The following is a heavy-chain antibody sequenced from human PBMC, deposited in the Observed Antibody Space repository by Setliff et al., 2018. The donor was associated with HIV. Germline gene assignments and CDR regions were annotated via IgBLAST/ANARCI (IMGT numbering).Heavy chain of an antibody. Sequence: SETLSLTCSVSGGSISSSSYCWSWIRQPPGKGLEWIGEIQHSGRINYNPSLRSRVTTSVDTSKNQFSLKLSSVTAGDTAVYYCARSIVPVASGYYYFEYWGQGTLVTVSS. D-gene: IGHD3-3*01. CDR1: GGSISSSSYC. J-gene: IGHJ4*02. CDR2: IQHSGRI. CDR3: ARSIVPVASGYYYFEY. V-gene: IGHV4-39*01.